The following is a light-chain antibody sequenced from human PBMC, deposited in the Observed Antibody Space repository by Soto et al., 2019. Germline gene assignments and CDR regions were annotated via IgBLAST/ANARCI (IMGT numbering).Light chain of an antibody. V-gene: IGKV3-15*01. CDR2: GAS. J-gene: IGKJ1*01. Sequence: VSLTPREISTLSGRAIQSVSINLAWSQQKPGQAPRLLIYGASTRATGIPARFSGSGSGTEFTLTLSSLLSEALEVLRCQYEVCGFRLSPFGEGTK. CDR1: QSVSIN. CDR3: QYEVCGFRLSP.